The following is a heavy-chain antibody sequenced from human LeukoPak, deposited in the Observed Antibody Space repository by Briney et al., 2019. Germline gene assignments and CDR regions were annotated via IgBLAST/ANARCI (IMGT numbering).Heavy chain of an antibody. V-gene: IGHV4-39*07. CDR3: ASRPYVDTAMVSLILGWFDP. Sequence: PSETLSLTCTVSGGSISSSSYYWGWIRQPPGKGLEWIGSIYYSGSTYYNPSLKSRVTISVDTSKNQFSLKLSSVTAADTAVYYCASRPYVDTAMVSLILGWFDPWGQGTLVTVSS. CDR2: IYYSGST. J-gene: IGHJ5*02. D-gene: IGHD5-18*01. CDR1: GGSISSSSYY.